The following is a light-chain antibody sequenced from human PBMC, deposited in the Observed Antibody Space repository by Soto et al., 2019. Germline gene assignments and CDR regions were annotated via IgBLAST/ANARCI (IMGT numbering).Light chain of an antibody. CDR2: GAS. CDR3: QQYSRSPWT. Sequence: DIQMTQSPSTLSASVGDRVTITCRASQTISPWLAWYQHKPGKAPRLLIYGASSRATGIPDRFSGSGSGTDFTLTISRLEPEDFAVFYCQQYSRSPWTFGQGTKVEIK. CDR1: QTISPW. V-gene: IGKV1-5*01. J-gene: IGKJ1*01.